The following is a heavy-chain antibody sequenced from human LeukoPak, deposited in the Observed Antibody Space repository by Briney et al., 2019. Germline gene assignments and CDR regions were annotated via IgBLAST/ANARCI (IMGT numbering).Heavy chain of an antibody. D-gene: IGHD2-2*01. CDR1: GFTFSSYA. CDR2: ISGSGGST. Sequence: GGSLRLSCAASGFTFSSYAMSWVRQAPGKGLEWVSAISGSGGSTYYADSVKGRFTISRDNSKNTLYLQMNSLRAEDTAVYYCAILPRRGYCSSTSCYAVDYWGQGALVTVSS. J-gene: IGHJ4*02. V-gene: IGHV3-23*01. CDR3: AILPRRGYCSSTSCYAVDY.